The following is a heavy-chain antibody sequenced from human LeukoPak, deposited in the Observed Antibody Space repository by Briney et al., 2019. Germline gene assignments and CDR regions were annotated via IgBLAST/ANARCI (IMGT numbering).Heavy chain of an antibody. CDR3: ARQGSMVRAPGDFDY. D-gene: IGHD3-10*01. Sequence: GESLKISCKGSGYSFTSYWIGWVRQMPGKGLVWMGIIYPGDSDTRYSPSFRGQVTISADKSISTAYLQWSSLKASDTVMYYCARQGSMVRAPGDFDYWGQGTLVTVSS. CDR1: GYSFTSYW. J-gene: IGHJ4*02. V-gene: IGHV5-51*01. CDR2: IYPGDSDT.